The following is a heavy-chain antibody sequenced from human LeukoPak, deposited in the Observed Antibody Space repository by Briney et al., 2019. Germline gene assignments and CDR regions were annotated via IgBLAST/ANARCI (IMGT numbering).Heavy chain of an antibody. CDR1: GGSFSGYY. Sequence: PSETLSLTCAVYGGSFSGYYWSWIRQPPGKGLEWIGEINHSGSTNYNPSLKSRVTISVDTSKNQFFLKLSSVTAADTAVYYCARGRDGYNFFGYWGQGTLVTVSS. CDR3: ARGRDGYNFFGY. V-gene: IGHV4-34*01. D-gene: IGHD5-24*01. J-gene: IGHJ4*02. CDR2: INHSGST.